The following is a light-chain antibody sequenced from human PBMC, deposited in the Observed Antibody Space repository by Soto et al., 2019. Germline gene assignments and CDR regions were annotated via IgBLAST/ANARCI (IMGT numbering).Light chain of an antibody. CDR3: SSYTSSSTLEV. J-gene: IGLJ2*01. CDR1: SSDVGGYNY. CDR2: DVS. Sequence: QSVLTQPASVSGSPGQSITISCTGNSSDVGGYNYVSWYQQHPGKAPKLMIYDVSNRPSGVSNRFSGSKSGNTASRTISGLQAEDEADYYCSSYTSSSTLEVFGGGTKLTVL. V-gene: IGLV2-14*01.